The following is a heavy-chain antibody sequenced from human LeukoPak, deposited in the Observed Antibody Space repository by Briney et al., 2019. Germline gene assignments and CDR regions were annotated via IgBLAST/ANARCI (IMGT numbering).Heavy chain of an antibody. CDR1: GFTLSSYA. D-gene: IGHD1-26*01. J-gene: IGHJ4*02. CDR3: VRQNTPHGNFDY. Sequence: GGSLRLSCAASGFTLSSYAMHWVRQPAGKGLEWVSAIGTAGDTFYPGSVKGRFTISRENAKKSLFLQMNSLRAEDTAVYYCVRQNTPHGNFDYWGQGTLVTVSS. CDR2: IGTAGDT. V-gene: IGHV3-13*01.